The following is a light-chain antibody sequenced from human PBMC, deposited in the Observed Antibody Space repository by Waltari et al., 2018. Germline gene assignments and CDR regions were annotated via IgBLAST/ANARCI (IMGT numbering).Light chain of an antibody. V-gene: IGLV2-14*01. CDR2: DDS. J-gene: IGLJ2*01. CDR1: SNDVGGYNS. Sequence: QSALTQPASVSGSPGQSVTIFCAGTSNDVGGYNSVLWYQEYPGQAPRVIIYDDSDRPSGVSVRFSGSTSGNTASLTISGLQAEDEADYYCSSQSSNDVVLFGGGTKLTVL. CDR3: SSQSSNDVVL.